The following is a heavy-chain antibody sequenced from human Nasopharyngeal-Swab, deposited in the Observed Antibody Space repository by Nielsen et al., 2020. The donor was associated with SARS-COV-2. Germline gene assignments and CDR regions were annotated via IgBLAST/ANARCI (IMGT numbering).Heavy chain of an antibody. CDR2: ISHNSGT. V-gene: IGHV4-59*11. CDR3: ARGLVDVNMMLVVIGFSYWLDS. Sequence: SETLSLTCTVSGVSISSQYWSWIRQPPGKGLEWIGYISHNSGTNYNPSLKSRVTMFMDTSKNQFSLKLRSVTAADTAVYYCARGLVDVNMMLVVIGFSYWLDSWGQGTLVTVSS. D-gene: IGHD3-22*01. CDR1: GVSISSQY. J-gene: IGHJ5*01.